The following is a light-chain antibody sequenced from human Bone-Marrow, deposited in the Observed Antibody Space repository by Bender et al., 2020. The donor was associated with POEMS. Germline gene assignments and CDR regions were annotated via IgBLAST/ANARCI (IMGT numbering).Light chain of an antibody. CDR3: QAWDTYSVI. Sequence: QSVLTQPPSASGTPGQRVTISCSGSSSSIGHTYVYWYQHLPGTAPKLLIYRNDQRPSGIPERFSGSNSGNTATLTISGTQAMDEADYYCQAWDTYSVIFGGGTKLTVL. J-gene: IGLJ2*01. V-gene: IGLV1-47*01. CDR2: RND. CDR1: SSSIGHTY.